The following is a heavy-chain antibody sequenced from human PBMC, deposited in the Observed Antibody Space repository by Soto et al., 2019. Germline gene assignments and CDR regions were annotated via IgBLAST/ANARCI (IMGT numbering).Heavy chain of an antibody. D-gene: IGHD3-10*01. CDR1: GYTFTSYY. CDR2: IRPSGINT. V-gene: IGHV1-46*01. J-gene: IGHJ4*02. CDR3: ARVPKESFYFDY. Sequence: GASVKVSCKASGYTFTSYYIHWFRQAPGQGLQWLGIIRPSGINTGYAQGFQGRVTVTRDTSTSTANMELASLTSEDTAVYYCARVPKESFYFDYWGQRTLVTVSS.